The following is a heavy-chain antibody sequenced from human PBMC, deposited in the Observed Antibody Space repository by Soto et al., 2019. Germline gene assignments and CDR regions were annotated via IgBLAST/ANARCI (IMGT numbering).Heavy chain of an antibody. J-gene: IGHJ4*02. CDR1: GYSISTGFN. V-gene: IGHV4-38-2*01. CDR3: ARGVYGSGSYHFDY. Sequence: SETLSLTCAVSGYSISTGFNWAWIRQPPGKGLEWIGSIYHSGSTYYNPSLKSRVTISVDRSKNQFSLKLSSVTAADTAVYYCARGVYGSGSYHFDYWGQGTLVTSPQ. D-gene: IGHD3-10*01. CDR2: IYHSGST.